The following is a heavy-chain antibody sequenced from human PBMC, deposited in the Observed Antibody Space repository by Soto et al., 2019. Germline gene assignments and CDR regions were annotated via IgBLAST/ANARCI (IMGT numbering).Heavy chain of an antibody. CDR3: ARLEPYCSGGSCYLGGFDY. CDR1: GGSFSGYY. V-gene: IGHV4-34*01. J-gene: IGHJ4*02. Sequence: QVQLQQWGAGLLKPSETLSLTCAVYGGSFSGYYWSWIRQPPGKGLEWIGEINHSGSPNYNPSLKSRVTISVDTSKNQFSLKLSSVTAADTAVYYCARLEPYCSGGSCYLGGFDYWGQGTLVTVSS. CDR2: INHSGSP. D-gene: IGHD2-15*01.